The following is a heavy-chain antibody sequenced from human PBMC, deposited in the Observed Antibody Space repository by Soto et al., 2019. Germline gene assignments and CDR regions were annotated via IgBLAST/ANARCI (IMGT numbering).Heavy chain of an antibody. CDR2: IYYSGST. V-gene: IGHV4-30-4*01. CDR3: ARAIRQQRLVGEASDY. CDR1: GGSISSGDYY. J-gene: IGHJ4*02. Sequence: TSETLSLTCTVSGGSISSGDYYWSWIRQPPGKGLEWIGYIYYSGSTYYNPSLKSRVTISVDTSKNQFSLKLSSVTAADTAVYYCARAIRQQRLVGEASDYRCQAPLVSVFS. D-gene: IGHD6-13*01.